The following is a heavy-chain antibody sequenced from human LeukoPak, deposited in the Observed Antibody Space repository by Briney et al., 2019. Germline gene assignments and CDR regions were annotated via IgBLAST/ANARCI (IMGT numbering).Heavy chain of an antibody. V-gene: IGHV3-21*01. Sequence: PGGSLRLSCAASGFTFSSYNMNWVRQAPGKGLEWVSFISSSSTYIYYADSVKGRFTISRGSAKNSLYLQMNSLRAEDTAVYYCAREASNNWNVPANYFDYWGQGTLVSVSS. D-gene: IGHD1-20*01. J-gene: IGHJ4*02. CDR1: GFTFSSYN. CDR2: ISSSSTYI. CDR3: AREASNNWNVPANYFDY.